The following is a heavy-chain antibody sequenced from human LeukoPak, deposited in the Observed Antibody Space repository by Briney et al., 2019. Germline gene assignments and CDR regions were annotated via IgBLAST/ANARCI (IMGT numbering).Heavy chain of an antibody. J-gene: IGHJ6*04. V-gene: IGHV3-23*01. CDR1: GFIFSSHG. CDR2: ITGDGTST. Sequence: GGSLRLSCAASGFIFSSHGMNWVRQAPGKGLEWVSGITGDGTSTYYADSVKGRFTISRDNAKNSLYLQMNSLRAEDTAVYYCAELSITMIGGVWGKGTTVTISS. CDR3: AELSITMIGGV. D-gene: IGHD3-10*02.